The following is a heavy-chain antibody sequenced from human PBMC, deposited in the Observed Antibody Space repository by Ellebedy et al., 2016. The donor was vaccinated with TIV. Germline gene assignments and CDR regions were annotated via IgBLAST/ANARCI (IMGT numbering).Heavy chain of an antibody. J-gene: IGHJ4*02. D-gene: IGHD2-21*02. CDR2: ISGSGERI. CDR1: GFTFGDYA. CDR3: ATLNPHFMVVTAIPDFDY. V-gene: IGHV3-23*01. Sequence: PGGSLRLSCTASGFTFGDYAMTWVRQAPGKGLEWVSIISGSGERIYYADSVQVRFTISRDNSKNTLYLQMNSLRAEDTAVYYYATLNPHFMVVTAIPDFDYWGQGALVTVSS.